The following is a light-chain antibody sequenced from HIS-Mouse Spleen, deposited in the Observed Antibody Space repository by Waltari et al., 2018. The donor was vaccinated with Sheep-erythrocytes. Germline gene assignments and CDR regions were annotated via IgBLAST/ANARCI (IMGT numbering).Light chain of an antibody. V-gene: IGLV3-1*01. CDR1: KLGDKY. CDR2: QDS. CDR3: QQHYSSLT. J-gene: IGLJ2*01. Sequence: SYELTQPPSVSVSPGQTASITCSGDKLGDKYACWYQQKPGQSPVLVIYQDSKRPSGIPERFSGSGSGTDFTLTISSLQAEDVAVYYCQQHYSSLTFGGGTK.